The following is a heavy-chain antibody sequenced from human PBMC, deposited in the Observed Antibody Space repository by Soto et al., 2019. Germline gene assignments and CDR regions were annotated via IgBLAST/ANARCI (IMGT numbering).Heavy chain of an antibody. CDR2: IYYSGST. V-gene: IGHV4-59*01. CDR3: AREHSSGWALAYYMDV. D-gene: IGHD6-19*01. CDR1: GGSISSYY. Sequence: SETLSLTCTVSGGSISSYYWSWIRQPPGKGLEWIGYIYYSGSTNYNPSLKSRVTISVDTSKNQFSLKLSSVTAADTAVYYCAREHSSGWALAYYMDVWGKGTTVTVSS. J-gene: IGHJ6*03.